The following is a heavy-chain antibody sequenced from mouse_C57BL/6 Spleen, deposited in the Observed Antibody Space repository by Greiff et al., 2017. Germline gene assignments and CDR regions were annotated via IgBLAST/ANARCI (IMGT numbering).Heavy chain of an antibody. CDR3: LKAGFITTPRYFDV. D-gene: IGHD1-1*01. Sequence: EVQVVESGGGLVQPGASLRLSCAASGFTFTDYYMSWVRQPPGKAPEWLALIRNKANGYTTEYTASVKGRFTISRDNSQNILYLQMNTLMAEDSSTCYWLKAGFITTPRYFDVWGTGTTVTVSS. J-gene: IGHJ1*03. CDR2: IRNKANGYTT. CDR1: GFTFTDYY. V-gene: IGHV7-4*01.